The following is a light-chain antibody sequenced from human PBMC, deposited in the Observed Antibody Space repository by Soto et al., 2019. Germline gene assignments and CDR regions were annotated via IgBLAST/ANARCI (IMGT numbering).Light chain of an antibody. CDR2: GAS. Sequence: DIQVTQSPSSLSASLGDRVSITCRASLDISNSLAWYQQKPGQVPRLLISGASTLHSGVPSRFSGSGSGTDFTLTITSLQPEDIATYFCQKYDTAPLTFGGGTKVEI. CDR1: LDISNS. J-gene: IGKJ4*01. V-gene: IGKV1-27*01. CDR3: QKYDTAPLT.